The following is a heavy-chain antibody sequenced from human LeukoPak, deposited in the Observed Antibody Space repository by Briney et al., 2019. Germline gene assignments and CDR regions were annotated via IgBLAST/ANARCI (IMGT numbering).Heavy chain of an antibody. Sequence: GGSLRLSCAASGFTFSSYSMNWVRQAPGKGLEWVSYISSSSSSTIYYADSVKGRFTISRDNAKNSLYLQMNSLRAEDTAVYYCAGLGGRYCSSTSCRNGDYWGQGTLVTVSS. D-gene: IGHD2-2*01. CDR1: GFTFSSYS. CDR2: ISSSSSSTI. V-gene: IGHV3-48*04. J-gene: IGHJ4*02. CDR3: AGLGGRYCSSTSCRNGDY.